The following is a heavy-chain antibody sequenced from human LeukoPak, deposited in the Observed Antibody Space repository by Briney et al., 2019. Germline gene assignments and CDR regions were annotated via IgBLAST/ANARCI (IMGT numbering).Heavy chain of an antibody. CDR2: VSSRSNDI. CDR1: GFTFSSYS. D-gene: IGHD5-18*01. Sequence: GGSLRLSCAASGFTFSSYSMTWVRQAPGKGLEWVSSVSSRSNDIYYADSVKGRFTVSRDNAKSSLYLQINSLRAEDTAVFYCARVNTAMDGFDIWGQGTMVTVSS. CDR3: ARVNTAMDGFDI. V-gene: IGHV3-21*06. J-gene: IGHJ3*02.